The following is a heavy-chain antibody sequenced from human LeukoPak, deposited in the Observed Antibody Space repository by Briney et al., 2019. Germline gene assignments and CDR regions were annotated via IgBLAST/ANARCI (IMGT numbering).Heavy chain of an antibody. CDR2: ISYDGSNK. CDR3: AKWGGSGSYNDY. CDR1: GFTFSSYG. J-gene: IGHJ4*02. V-gene: IGHV3-30*18. D-gene: IGHD3-10*01. Sequence: GGSLRLSCAASGFTFSSYGMHWVRQAPGKGLEWVAVISYDGSNKYYADSVKGRFTISRDNSKNTLYLQMNSLRAEDTAVYYCAKWGGSGSYNDYWGQGTLVTVSS.